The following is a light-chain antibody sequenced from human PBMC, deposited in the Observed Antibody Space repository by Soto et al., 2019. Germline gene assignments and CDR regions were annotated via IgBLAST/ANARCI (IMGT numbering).Light chain of an antibody. CDR1: SSDIGGYNS. Sequence: QSVLTQPASVSGSPGQSITISCTGTSSDIGGYNSVSWYQQHPGKAPKLVIYAVSNRPSGVSSRFSGSKSGNTASLTMSGLQAEDEATYYCSSYAGTNNYVFGTGTKVTVL. J-gene: IGLJ1*01. CDR2: AVS. CDR3: SSYAGTNNYV. V-gene: IGLV2-14*01.